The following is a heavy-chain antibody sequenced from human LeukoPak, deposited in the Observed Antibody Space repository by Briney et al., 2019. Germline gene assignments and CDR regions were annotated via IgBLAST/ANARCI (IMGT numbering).Heavy chain of an antibody. J-gene: IGHJ2*01. V-gene: IGHV3-23*01. Sequence: GGSLRLSCAASGFTFSTYAMTWVRQAPGKGLEWVSTIGGSGVATYYADSVKGRFAMSREDAKNSVHLQMNTLRAGDTAVYYCARGVSYYYDNSGHPGWYFDLWGRGTLVTVSS. CDR2: IGGSGVAT. CDR3: ARGVSYYYDNSGHPGWYFDL. D-gene: IGHD3-22*01. CDR1: GFTFSTYA.